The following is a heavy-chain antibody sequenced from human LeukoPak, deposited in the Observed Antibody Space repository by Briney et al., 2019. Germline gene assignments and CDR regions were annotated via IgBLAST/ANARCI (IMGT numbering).Heavy chain of an antibody. CDR1: GGSISSYY. CDR3: ARDSSAVDTAMVRGWFDP. D-gene: IGHD5-18*01. J-gene: IGHJ5*02. V-gene: IGHV4-59*01. CDR2: IYYSGST. Sequence: ASETLSLTCTVSGGSISSYYWSWIRQPPGKGLEWIGCIYYSGSTNYNPSLKSRVTISVDTSKNQFSLKLSSVTAADTAVYYCARDSSAVDTAMVRGWFDPWGQGTLVTVSS.